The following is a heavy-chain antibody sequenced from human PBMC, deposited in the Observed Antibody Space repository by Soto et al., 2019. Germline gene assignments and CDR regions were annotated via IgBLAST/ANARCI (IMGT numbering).Heavy chain of an antibody. J-gene: IGHJ2*01. D-gene: IGHD3-22*01. V-gene: IGHV3-74*02. CDR2: INSDGSST. CDR1: GFTFSSYA. CDR3: ARRGSGYYYSKPYWYFDL. Sequence: EVQLLESGGGLVQPGGSLRLSCAASGFTFSSYAMSWVRQAPGKGLEWVSRINSDGSSTSYADSVKGRFTISRDNAKNTLYLQMNSLRAEDTAVYYCARRGSGYYYSKPYWYFDLWGRGTLVTVSS.